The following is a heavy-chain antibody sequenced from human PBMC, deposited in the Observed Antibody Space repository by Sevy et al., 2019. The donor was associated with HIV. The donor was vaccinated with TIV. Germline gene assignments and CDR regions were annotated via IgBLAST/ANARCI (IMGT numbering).Heavy chain of an antibody. J-gene: IGHJ6*03. Sequence: GGSLRLSCAVSGFSFSTYWMTWVRQAPGKGLEWVANINQDGSEKYYMDSLRVRFTISRDNAKISQYLQMNSLRAEDTAVYYCARGGNRSSWYSYYYYMDVWGKGTTVVVSS. V-gene: IGHV3-7*01. D-gene: IGHD6-13*01. CDR3: ARGGNRSSWYSYYYYMDV. CDR1: GFSFSTYW. CDR2: INQDGSEK.